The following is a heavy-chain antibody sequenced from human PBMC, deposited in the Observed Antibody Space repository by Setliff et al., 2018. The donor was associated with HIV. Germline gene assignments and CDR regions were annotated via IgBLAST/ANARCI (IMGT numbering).Heavy chain of an antibody. Sequence: PGGSLRLSCAASGFTFSSYGMHWVRQAPGKGLEWVAFIRYDGSNKYYADSVKGRFTISRDNSKNTLYLQMNSLRAEDTAVYYCAKAELSSGRYYFDHWGQGTLVTVSS. J-gene: IGHJ4*02. CDR3: AKAELSSGRYYFDH. V-gene: IGHV3-30*02. CDR1: GFTFSSYG. D-gene: IGHD6-19*01. CDR2: IRYDGSNK.